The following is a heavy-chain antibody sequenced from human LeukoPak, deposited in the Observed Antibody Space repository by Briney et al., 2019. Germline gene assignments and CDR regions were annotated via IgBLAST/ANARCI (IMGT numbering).Heavy chain of an antibody. CDR2: ISGSGAST. D-gene: IGHD2-21*01. Sequence: GGSLRLSCAASGFTFSSSALGWVRQAPGKGLEWVSAISGSGASTYYADSVEGRFFISRDNSKNTLDLQMNSLGAEDTAVYYCAKGSAAVRPYYFDYWGQGALVTVSS. V-gene: IGHV3-23*01. CDR3: AKGSAAVRPYYFDY. J-gene: IGHJ4*02. CDR1: GFTFSSSA.